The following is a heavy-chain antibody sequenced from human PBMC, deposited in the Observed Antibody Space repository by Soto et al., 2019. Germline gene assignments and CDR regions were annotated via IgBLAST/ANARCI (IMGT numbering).Heavy chain of an antibody. Sequence: QVQLVQSGAGVKKPEASVRVSCKASGYTFTSYGLGWVRQAPGPGLEWRGWISTDNDNTNYAQQFQGRVRMTTNSSTSTAYMQLRSLGSDDTAVYSCARLPRTGLQRWFPEFFDFWGQGTLVTVSS. CDR2: ISTDNDNT. CDR1: GYTFTSYG. D-gene: IGHD4-4*01. V-gene: IGHV1-18*01. J-gene: IGHJ4*02. CDR3: ARLPRTGLQRWFPEFFDF.